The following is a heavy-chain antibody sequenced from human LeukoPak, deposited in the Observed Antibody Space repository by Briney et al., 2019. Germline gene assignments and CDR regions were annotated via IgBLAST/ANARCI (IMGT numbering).Heavy chain of an antibody. Sequence: SETLSLTCTVSGGSISSYHWSWIRQPPGKGLEWIGYIYNSGSTNYNPSLKSRVTISVDTSKNQFSLKLSSVTAADTAVYYCARQREGYYFDYWGQGTLVTVSS. CDR2: IYNSGST. V-gene: IGHV4-59*01. J-gene: IGHJ4*02. D-gene: IGHD1-1*01. CDR3: ARQREGYYFDY. CDR1: GGSISSYH.